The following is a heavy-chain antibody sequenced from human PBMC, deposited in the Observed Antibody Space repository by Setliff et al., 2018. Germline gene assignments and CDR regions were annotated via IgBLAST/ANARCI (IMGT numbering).Heavy chain of an antibody. CDR1: GGSFTGYY. CDR3: ARNPDYLQYSFDL. J-gene: IGHJ2*01. V-gene: IGHV4-34*01. D-gene: IGHD6-6*01. CDR2: INHSGGT. Sequence: SETLSLTCAVYGGSFTGYYWSWIRQTPTKGLEWIGEINHSGGTHYNPSLKSRLTMSVDTSKSQFSLKLSSVTAADTALYYCARNPDYLQYSFDLWGRGTLVTVSS.